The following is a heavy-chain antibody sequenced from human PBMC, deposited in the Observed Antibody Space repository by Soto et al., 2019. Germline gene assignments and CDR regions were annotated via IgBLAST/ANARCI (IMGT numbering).Heavy chain of an antibody. J-gene: IGHJ6*02. CDR1: GGSISSGGYY. D-gene: IGHD2-2*01. V-gene: IGHV4-31*03. Sequence: TLSLTCTVSGGSISSGGYYWSWIRQHPGKGLEWIGYIYYSGSTYYNPSLKSRVTISVDTSKNQFSLKLSSVTAADTAVYYCARGPPIGCSSTSCPRGYYGMDVWGQGTTVTVS. CDR3: ARGPPIGCSSTSCPRGYYGMDV. CDR2: IYYSGST.